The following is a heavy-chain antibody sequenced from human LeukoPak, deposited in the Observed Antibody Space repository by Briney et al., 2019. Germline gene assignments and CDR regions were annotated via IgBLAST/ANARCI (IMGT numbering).Heavy chain of an antibody. CDR1: GFTFSSYG. CDR3: ARDRCGGSCSTQ. CDR2: ISGSGGST. D-gene: IGHD2-15*01. Sequence: GGSLRLSCAASGFTFSSYGMSWVRQAPGKGLEWVSAISGSGGSTYYADSVKGRFTISRDNSKNTLYLQMNSLRAEDTAVYYCARDRCGGSCSTQWGQGTLVTVSS. J-gene: IGHJ4*02. V-gene: IGHV3-23*01.